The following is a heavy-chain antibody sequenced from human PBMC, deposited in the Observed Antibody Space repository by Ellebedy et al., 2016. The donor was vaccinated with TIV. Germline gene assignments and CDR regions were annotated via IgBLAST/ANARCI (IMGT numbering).Heavy chain of an antibody. CDR1: GFTVSNNY. CDR3: SRDGNYYGV. Sequence: GESLKISCVASGFTVSNNYMRLVRQAPGKGLEWVSLIYSEGTTDYAASVKGRFTISIDHSKNTLYLQMNRLRAEDRAVYFCSRDGNYYGVWGQGTTVTVSS. V-gene: IGHV3-53*01. CDR2: IYSEGTT. J-gene: IGHJ6*02. D-gene: IGHD3-10*01.